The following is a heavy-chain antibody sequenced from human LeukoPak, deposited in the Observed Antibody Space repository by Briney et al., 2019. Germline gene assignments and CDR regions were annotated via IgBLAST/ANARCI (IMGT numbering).Heavy chain of an antibody. CDR3: AREAKGYCSSTSCFSFDY. CDR1: GYTFTSYG. CDR2: ISAYNGNT. J-gene: IGHJ4*02. V-gene: IGHV1-18*01. Sequence: ASVKVSCKASGYTFTSYGISWVRQAPGQGLEWMGWISAYNGNTNYAQKLQGRVTMTTDTSTSTAYMELRSLRSDDTAVYYCAREAKGYCSSTSCFSFDYWGQGTLVTVSS. D-gene: IGHD2-2*01.